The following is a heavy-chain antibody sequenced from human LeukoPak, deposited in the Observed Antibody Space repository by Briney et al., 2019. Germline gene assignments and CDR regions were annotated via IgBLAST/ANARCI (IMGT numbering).Heavy chain of an antibody. CDR2: IYYSGST. Sequence: PSETPSLTCAVYGGSFSGYYWSWIRQPPGKGLEWIGYIYYSGSTNYNPSLKSRVTISVDTSNNQFSLKLSSVTAADTAVYYCARTTMVRGVYTPQYYYYYMDVWGKGTTVTISS. J-gene: IGHJ6*03. D-gene: IGHD3-10*01. V-gene: IGHV4-59*01. CDR1: GGSFSGYY. CDR3: ARTTMVRGVYTPQYYYYYMDV.